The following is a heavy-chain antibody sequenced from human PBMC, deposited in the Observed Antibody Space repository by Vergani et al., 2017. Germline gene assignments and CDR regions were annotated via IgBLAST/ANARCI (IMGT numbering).Heavy chain of an antibody. J-gene: IGHJ3*02. Sequence: EAQLLEPGGGLVQPGGSLRLSCVASGFPFSSHGMSWVRQTPGKGPEWVSCISSGGDYTYYSDSVKGRFSVSRDNSKNTLYLQINSLRAEDTAVYFCAKIRVVARWAFDIWGRGTMVTVSS. V-gene: IGHV3-23*01. CDR1: GFPFSSHG. CDR3: AKIRVVARWAFDI. D-gene: IGHD3-22*01. CDR2: ISSGGDYT.